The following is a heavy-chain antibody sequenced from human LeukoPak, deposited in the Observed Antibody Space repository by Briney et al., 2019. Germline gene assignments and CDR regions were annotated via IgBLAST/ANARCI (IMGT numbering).Heavy chain of an antibody. D-gene: IGHD4-17*01. Sequence: GGSLRLSCAASGFTFSIHGMHWVRQAPGKGLEWVAIIWHDGSNEYYEDSVKGRFTISRDNAKNTLYLQMNSLRAEDTAVYYCARGRLTSSTVTTNYWGQGTLVTVSS. CDR1: GFTFSIHG. CDR2: IWHDGSNE. CDR3: ARGRLTSSTVTTNY. V-gene: IGHV3-33*01. J-gene: IGHJ4*02.